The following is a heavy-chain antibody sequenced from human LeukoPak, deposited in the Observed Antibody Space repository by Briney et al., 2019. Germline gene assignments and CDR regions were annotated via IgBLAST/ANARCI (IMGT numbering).Heavy chain of an antibody. V-gene: IGHV1-18*01. CDR1: GYTSASYG. J-gene: IGHJ6*02. D-gene: IGHD3-22*01. Sequence: ASVKVSCKASGYTSASYGISWVRQAPGQGLEWMGWISAYDGNTNYAQKFQGRVTITADESTSTAYMELSSLRSEDTAVYYCARDLAPSYYYDSSGYPKYYYYGMDVWGQGTTVTVSS. CDR3: ARDLAPSYYYDSSGYPKYYYYGMDV. CDR2: ISAYDGNT.